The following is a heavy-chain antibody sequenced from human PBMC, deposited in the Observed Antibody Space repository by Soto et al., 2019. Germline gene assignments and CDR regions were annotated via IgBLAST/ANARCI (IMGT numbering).Heavy chain of an antibody. CDR2: ISGGSSSI. V-gene: IGHV3-48*01. CDR3: ARGLTGTIFEY. J-gene: IGHJ4*02. D-gene: IGHD1-20*01. Sequence: EVQLVESGGGLVQPGGSLRLSCAASGFTFSNYSFNWVRQAPGKGLEWLSYISGGSSSIYYTDSVKGRFTISRDNAKNLLYLQMNSLRADDTALYYCARGLTGTIFEYWGQGTLVTVSS. CDR1: GFTFSNYS.